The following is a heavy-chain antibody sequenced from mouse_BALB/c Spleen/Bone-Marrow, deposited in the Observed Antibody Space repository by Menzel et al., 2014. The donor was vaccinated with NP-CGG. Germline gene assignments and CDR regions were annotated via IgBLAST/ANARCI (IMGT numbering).Heavy chain of an antibody. CDR2: IDPSDSYT. V-gene: IGHV1-69*02. CDR1: GYTFTSYW. J-gene: IGHJ3*01. CDR3: ASYYGYDEGFAY. Sequence: QVQLQQSGAELVKPGASVKLSCKASGYTFTSYWMHWVKQRPGQGLEWIGEIDPSDSYTNYDQKFKGKATLTVDKSSSTAYMQLSSLTSEDSAVYYCASYYGYDEGFAYWAKGLWSLSLQ. D-gene: IGHD2-2*01.